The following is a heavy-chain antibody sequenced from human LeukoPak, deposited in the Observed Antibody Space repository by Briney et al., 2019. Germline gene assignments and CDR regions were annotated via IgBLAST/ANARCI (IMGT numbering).Heavy chain of an antibody. Sequence: SETLSLTCAVSGGSISSGHSSWSWIRQPPGKGLEWIGYIYYSGSTNYNPSLKSRVTISVDTSKNQFSLKLSSVTAADTAVYYCARVGYCSGGSCYTGALDYWGQGTLVTVSS. CDR1: GGSISSGHSS. V-gene: IGHV4-61*01. CDR3: ARVGYCSGGSCYTGALDY. J-gene: IGHJ4*02. CDR2: IYYSGST. D-gene: IGHD2-15*01.